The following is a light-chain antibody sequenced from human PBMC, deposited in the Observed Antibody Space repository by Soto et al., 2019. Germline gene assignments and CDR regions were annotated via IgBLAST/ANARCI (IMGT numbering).Light chain of an antibody. CDR2: NAS. J-gene: IGKJ1*01. CDR3: QQYNTYSWT. Sequence: DIQMTQSPSTLSASVGDRVTITCRASQSISNWLAGYQQKPGKAPNLLIYNASSLESGVPSRFSGSRSGTEFTLIISSLQPDDFATYYCQQYNTYSWTFGQGTKVEIK. V-gene: IGKV1-5*01. CDR1: QSISNW.